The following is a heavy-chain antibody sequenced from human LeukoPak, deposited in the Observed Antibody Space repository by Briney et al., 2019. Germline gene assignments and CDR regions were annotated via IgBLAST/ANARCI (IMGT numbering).Heavy chain of an antibody. Sequence: GGSLRLSCAASGFTFSSYSMNWVRQAPGKGLEWVSSISSSSSYIYYADSVKGRFTISRDNAKNSLYLQMNSLRAEDTAVYYCARVHIAVAGAFDYWGQGTLVPVSS. D-gene: IGHD6-19*01. V-gene: IGHV3-21*01. J-gene: IGHJ4*02. CDR2: ISSSSSYI. CDR3: ARVHIAVAGAFDY. CDR1: GFTFSSYS.